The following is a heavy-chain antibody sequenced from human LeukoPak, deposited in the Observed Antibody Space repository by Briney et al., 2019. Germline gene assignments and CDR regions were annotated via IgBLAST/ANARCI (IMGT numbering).Heavy chain of an antibody. V-gene: IGHV3-30*04. J-gene: IGHJ5*02. CDR1: GFTFSSYA. CDR2: ISYDGSNK. Sequence: GGSLRLSCAASGFTFSSYAMHWVRQAPGKGLEWVAVISYDGSNKYYADSVKGRFTISRDNSKNTLYLQMNSLRAEDTAVYYCARENYDFWSGYYGNWFDPWGQGTLVTVSS. CDR3: ARENYDFWSGYYGNWFDP. D-gene: IGHD3-3*01.